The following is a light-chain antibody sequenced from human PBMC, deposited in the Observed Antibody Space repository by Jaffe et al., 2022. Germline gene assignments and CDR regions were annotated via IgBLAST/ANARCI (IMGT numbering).Light chain of an antibody. CDR3: QHYDTSPHT. Sequence: EIVLTQSPGTLSLSPGERATLFCRASQSVSRSYLAWYQQRPGQAPRLLIYGASSRPAGIPDRFSGSGSGTDFTLTISRLEPEDFAVYYCQHYDTSPHTFGQGTKLEIK. V-gene: IGKV3-20*01. J-gene: IGKJ2*01. CDR2: GAS. CDR1: QSVSRSY.